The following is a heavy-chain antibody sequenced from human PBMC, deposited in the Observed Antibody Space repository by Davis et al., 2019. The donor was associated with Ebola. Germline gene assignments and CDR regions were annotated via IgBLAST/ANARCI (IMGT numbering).Heavy chain of an antibody. Sequence: ASVKVSCKASGYTFTSYTMNWVRQAPGQGLEWMGWINTNTGNPTYAQGFTGRFVFSLDTSVSTAYLQISSLKAEDTAVYYCARGPKYYYGSGSYYMNYWGQGTLVTVAS. CDR1: GYTFTSYT. CDR3: ARGPKYYYGSGSYYMNY. CDR2: INTNTGNP. V-gene: IGHV7-4-1*02. D-gene: IGHD3-10*01. J-gene: IGHJ4*02.